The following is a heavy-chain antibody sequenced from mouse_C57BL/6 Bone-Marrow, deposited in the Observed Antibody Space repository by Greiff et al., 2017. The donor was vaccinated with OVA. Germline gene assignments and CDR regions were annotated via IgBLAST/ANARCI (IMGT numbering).Heavy chain of an antibody. J-gene: IGHJ4*01. CDR3: ARGTVYYAMDY. V-gene: IGHV1-82*01. CDR1: GYAFSSSW. D-gene: IGHD4-1*01. Sequence: LLESGPELVKPGASVKISCKASGYAFSSSWMNWVKQRPGKGLEWIGRIYPGDGDTNYNGKFKGKATLTADKSSSTAYMQLSSLTSEDSAVYFCARGTVYYAMDYWGQGTSVTVSS. CDR2: IYPGDGDT.